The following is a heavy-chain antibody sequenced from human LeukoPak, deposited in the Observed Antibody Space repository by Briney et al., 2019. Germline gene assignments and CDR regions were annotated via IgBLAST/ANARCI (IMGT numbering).Heavy chain of an antibody. J-gene: IGHJ3*02. Sequence: ASVKVSCKVSGYTLTELSMHWVRQAPGKGLEWMGGFDPEDGETIYAQKFQGRVTMTEDTSTDTAYMELSSLRSKDTAVYYCATVFGPFLRPKYAFDIWGQGTMVTVSS. V-gene: IGHV1-24*01. CDR3: ATVFGPFLRPKYAFDI. D-gene: IGHD3-3*02. CDR1: GYTLTELS. CDR2: FDPEDGET.